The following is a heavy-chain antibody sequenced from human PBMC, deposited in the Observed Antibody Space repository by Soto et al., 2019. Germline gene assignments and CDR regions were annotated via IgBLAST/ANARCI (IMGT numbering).Heavy chain of an antibody. J-gene: IGHJ4*02. CDR3: AADLSPGLAAAAIPGGDY. CDR2: IVVGSGNT. V-gene: IGHV1-58*01. CDR1: GFTFTSSA. Sequence: SVKVSCKASGFTFTSSAVQWVRQARGQRLVWIGWIVVGSGNTNYAQKFQERVTITRARYTSKAYMELSSLRSEDTAVYYCAADLSPGLAAAAIPGGDYWCQGTLVTV. D-gene: IGHD6-13*01.